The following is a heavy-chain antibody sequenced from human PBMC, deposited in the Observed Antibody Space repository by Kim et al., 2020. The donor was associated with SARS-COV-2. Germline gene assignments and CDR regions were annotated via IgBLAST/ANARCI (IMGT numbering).Heavy chain of an antibody. CDR1: GFTLTTFA. CDR3: TINCVVETNYYG. D-gene: IGHD4-4*01. Sequence: GGSLRLSCAASGFTLTTFASSWVRQAPGKGLEWVAAIANGGSNIYYAASVSGLFITCSNTSNTPLHLQMNIIAADDTAYFYSTINCVVETNYYG. J-gene: IGHJ6*01. V-gene: IGHV3-30-3*01. CDR2: IANGGSNI.